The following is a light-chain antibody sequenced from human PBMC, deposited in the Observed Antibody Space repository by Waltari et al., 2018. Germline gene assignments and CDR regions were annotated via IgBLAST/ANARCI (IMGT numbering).Light chain of an antibody. V-gene: IGLV2-23*02. CDR2: GVT. Sequence: QSGLAQPASASGSPGQSITITCTGTSSDVGNYNLVSWYQQRPGKAPSLLIYGVTRRAPGTSVRFSASKSGNTASLSISGLQAQEDEADYYCCSYVGLGTYVFGTGTKVTV. J-gene: IGLJ1*01. CDR3: CSYVGLGTYV. CDR1: SSDVGNYNL.